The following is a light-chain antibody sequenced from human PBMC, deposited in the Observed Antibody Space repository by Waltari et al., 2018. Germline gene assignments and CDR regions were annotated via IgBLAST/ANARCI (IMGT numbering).Light chain of an antibody. CDR2: DKN. V-gene: IGLV3-19*01. Sequence: SSELTQDPAVSVAMGQTVRITRQGDSPRTYYSMWQQQMPGQAPILVIYDKNNRPSGVPDRFSGSSSHNTGSLTITGAQAEDEASYYCHSRDASGVAGSFGGGTKLTVL. J-gene: IGLJ2*01. CDR1: SPRTYY. CDR3: HSRDASGVAGS.